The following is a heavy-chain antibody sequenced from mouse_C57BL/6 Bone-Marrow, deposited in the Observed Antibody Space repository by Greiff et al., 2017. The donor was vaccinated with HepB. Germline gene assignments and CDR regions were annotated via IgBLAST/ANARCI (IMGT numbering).Heavy chain of an antibody. CDR3: ARERLRREPSY. Sequence: EVQLVESGGGLVKPGGSLKLSCAASGFTFSSYAMSWVRQTPEKRLEWVGTISDGGSYTYYPDNVKGRFTISRDTAKNNPYMQMSHLKSEDTAVYYGARERLRREPSYWGQGTLVTVSA. J-gene: IGHJ3*01. CDR1: GFTFSSYA. V-gene: IGHV5-4*01. CDR2: ISDGGSYT. D-gene: IGHD2-2*01.